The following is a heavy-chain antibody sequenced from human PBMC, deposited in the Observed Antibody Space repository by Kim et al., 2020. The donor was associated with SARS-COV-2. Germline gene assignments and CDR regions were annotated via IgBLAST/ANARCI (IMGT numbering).Heavy chain of an antibody. J-gene: IGHJ4*02. Sequence: CYEDSVKGRFTITRDNSKNTLYLQMDSRRTDGTALYYCAREAGQWALGFDNWGQGTLVTVSS. CDR3: AREAGQWALGFDN. D-gene: IGHD1-26*01. V-gene: IGHV3-30*05.